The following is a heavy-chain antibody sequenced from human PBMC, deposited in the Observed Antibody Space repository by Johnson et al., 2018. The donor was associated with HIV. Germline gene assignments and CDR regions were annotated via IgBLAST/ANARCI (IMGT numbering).Heavy chain of an antibody. CDR2: ISYDGTNK. CDR3: ARVYARTPGAFDI. J-gene: IGHJ3*02. D-gene: IGHD2-2*01. CDR1: GFTFSNFG. V-gene: IGHV3-30*03. Sequence: QMQLVESGGGVVQPGRSLRLSCAASGFTFSNFGMHWVRQAPGKGLEWVAVISYDGTNKYYADSVKGRFTISRDNSKNTLYLQMNSLRAEDTAVYYCARVYARTPGAFDIWGQGTMVTVSS.